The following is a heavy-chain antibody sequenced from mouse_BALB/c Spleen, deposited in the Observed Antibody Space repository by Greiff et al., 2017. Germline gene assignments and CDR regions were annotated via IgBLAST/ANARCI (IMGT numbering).Heavy chain of an antibody. CDR3: NAREAGDD. J-gene: IGHJ2*01. CDR1: GFNIKDYY. Sequence: VQLQQSGAELVRSGASVKLSCTASGFNIKDYYMHWVKQRPEQGLEWIGWIDPENGDTEYAPKFQGKATMTADTSSNTAYLQLSSLTSEDTAVYCCNAREAGDDGGQGTTLRVA. D-gene: IGHD3-2*02. CDR2: IDPENGDT. V-gene: IGHV14-4*02.